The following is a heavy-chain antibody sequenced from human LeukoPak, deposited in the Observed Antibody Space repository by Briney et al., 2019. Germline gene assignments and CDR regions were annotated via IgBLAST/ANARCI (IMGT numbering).Heavy chain of an antibody. Sequence: GGSLQISCKGSGYSFTSYWIGWVRQLPGKGLEWMGIIYPGDSDTRYSPSFQGQVTISADKSISTAYLQWSSLKASDTAMYYCASTDSHLSAPFDYWGQGTLVTVSS. J-gene: IGHJ4*02. CDR1: GYSFTSYW. CDR3: ASTDSHLSAPFDY. CDR2: IYPGDSDT. D-gene: IGHD2/OR15-2a*01. V-gene: IGHV5-51*01.